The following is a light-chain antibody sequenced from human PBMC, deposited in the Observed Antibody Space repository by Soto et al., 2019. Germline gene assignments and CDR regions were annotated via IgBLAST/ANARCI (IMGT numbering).Light chain of an antibody. Sequence: DIVMTQSPDSLAVSLGERATTNCKSSQSVLYSSNNKNYLAWYQQKPGQPPNLLIYWASTRESGVPDRFSGSGSGTDFTLTISSLQAEDVAVYYCQQYYTTPPITFGGGTKVEIK. V-gene: IGKV4-1*01. CDR2: WAS. CDR1: QSVLYSSNNKNY. J-gene: IGKJ4*01. CDR3: QQYYTTPPIT.